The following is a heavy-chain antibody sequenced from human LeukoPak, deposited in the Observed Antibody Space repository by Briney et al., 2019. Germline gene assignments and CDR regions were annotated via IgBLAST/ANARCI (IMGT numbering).Heavy chain of an antibody. CDR3: ARVRGSSKPVGRFDY. J-gene: IGHJ4*02. Sequence: ASVKVSCKASGYTFTGYYMHWVRQAPGQGLEWMGWINPNSGGTNYAQKFQGRVTMTRDTSISTAYMELSRLRSDDTAVYYCARVRGSSKPVGRFDYWGQGTLVTVSP. CDR2: INPNSGGT. V-gene: IGHV1-2*02. D-gene: IGHD6-6*01. CDR1: GYTFTGYY.